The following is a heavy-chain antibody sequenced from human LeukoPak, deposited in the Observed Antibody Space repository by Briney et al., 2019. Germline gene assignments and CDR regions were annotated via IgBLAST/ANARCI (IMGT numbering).Heavy chain of an antibody. Sequence: GGSLRLSCAASGFTFSSYAMSWVRQAPGKGLEWVSGISGGGGSTYYADSVKGRFTISRDNSKNTLYLQMNSLRAEDTAVYYCAKDSRSDFWSGYYPNWFDPWGQGTLVTVSS. J-gene: IGHJ5*02. D-gene: IGHD3-3*01. V-gene: IGHV3-23*01. CDR2: ISGGGGST. CDR1: GFTFSSYA. CDR3: AKDSRSDFWSGYYPNWFDP.